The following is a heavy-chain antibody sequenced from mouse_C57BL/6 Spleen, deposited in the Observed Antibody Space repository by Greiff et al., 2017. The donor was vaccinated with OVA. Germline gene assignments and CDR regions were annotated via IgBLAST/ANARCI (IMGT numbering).Heavy chain of an antibody. V-gene: IGHV1-64*01. Sequence: QVHVKQPGAELVKPGASVKLSCKASGYTFTSYWMHWVKQRPGQGLEWIGMIHPNSGSTNYNEKFKSKATLTVDKSSSTAYMQLSSLTSEDSAVYYCALYRYAMDYWGQGTSVTVSS. CDR3: ALYRYAMDY. CDR1: GYTFTSYW. CDR2: IHPNSGST. D-gene: IGHD2-1*01. J-gene: IGHJ4*01.